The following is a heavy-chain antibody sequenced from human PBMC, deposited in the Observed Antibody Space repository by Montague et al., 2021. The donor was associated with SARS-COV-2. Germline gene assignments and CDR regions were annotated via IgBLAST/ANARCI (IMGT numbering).Heavy chain of an antibody. CDR3: ARSRGNLQWPFYYYYGMDV. J-gene: IGHJ6*02. CDR2: IYYSGST. D-gene: IGHD6-19*01. Sequence: SETLSLTCNVSGGSISSYYWSWIRQPPGKALEWIGYIYYSGSTNYNPSLKSRVTISVDTSKNQFSLNLSSVTAADTAVYYCARSRGNLQWPFYYYYGMDVWGQGTTVTVSS. V-gene: IGHV4-59*01. CDR1: GGSISSYY.